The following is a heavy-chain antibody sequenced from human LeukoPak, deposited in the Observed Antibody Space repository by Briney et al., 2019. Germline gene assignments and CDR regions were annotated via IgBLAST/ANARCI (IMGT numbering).Heavy chain of an antibody. CDR2: IYYSGST. CDR1: GGSISSYY. CDR3: ATLSKIDAFDI. Sequence: PSEALSLTCTVSGGSISSYYSSWIRHPPGKGLEWIGYIYYSGSTNYNPSLKSRVTISVDTSKNQFSLKMSSVSAADTAVYYCATLSKIDAFDIWGQGTMVTVSS. V-gene: IGHV4-59*12. J-gene: IGHJ3*02. D-gene: IGHD3-16*01.